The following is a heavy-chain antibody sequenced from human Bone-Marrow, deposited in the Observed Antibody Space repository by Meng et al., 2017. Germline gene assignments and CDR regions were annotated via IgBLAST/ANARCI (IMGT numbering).Heavy chain of an antibody. CDR2: ISYDGSNK. CDR3: ARDRGLMVRGVGNSFDP. D-gene: IGHD3-10*01. V-gene: IGHV3-30*01. Sequence: GESLKISCAASGFTFSSYAMHWVRQAPGKGLEWVAVISYDGSNKYYADSVKGRFTISRDNSENTLYLQMNSLRAEDTAVYYCARDRGLMVRGVGNSFDPWGQGTLVTVSS. CDR1: GFTFSSYA. J-gene: IGHJ5*02.